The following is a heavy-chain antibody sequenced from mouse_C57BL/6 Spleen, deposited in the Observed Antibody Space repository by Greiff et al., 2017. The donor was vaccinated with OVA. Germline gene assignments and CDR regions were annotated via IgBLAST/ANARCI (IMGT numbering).Heavy chain of an antibody. D-gene: IGHD1-1*01. CDR2: IWWDDDK. CDR3: ARTKFITTVVATRDWYFDV. Sequence: QVTLKVCGPGILQPSQTLSLTCSFSGFSLSTFGMGVGWIRQPSGKGLEWLAHIWWDDDKYYNPALKSRLTISKDTSKNQVFLKIANVDTADTATYYCARTKFITTVVATRDWYFDVWGTGTTVTVSS. V-gene: IGHV8-8*01. CDR1: GFSLSTFGMG. J-gene: IGHJ1*03.